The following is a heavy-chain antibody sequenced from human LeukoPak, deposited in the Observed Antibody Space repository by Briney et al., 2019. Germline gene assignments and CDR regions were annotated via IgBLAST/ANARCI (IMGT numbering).Heavy chain of an antibody. CDR2: ISGSGGST. CDR3: AAEYCGGGFCYTRHSGHDY. V-gene: IGHV3-23*01. Sequence: GGSLRLSCAASGFTFSSYAMSWVRQAPGKGLEWVSAISGSGGSTYYADSVKGRFTISRDSPRNTLHLQMNSLRAEDTAVYYCAAEYCGGGFCYTRHSGHDYWGQGTLVTVSS. J-gene: IGHJ4*02. D-gene: IGHD2-21*01. CDR1: GFTFSSYA.